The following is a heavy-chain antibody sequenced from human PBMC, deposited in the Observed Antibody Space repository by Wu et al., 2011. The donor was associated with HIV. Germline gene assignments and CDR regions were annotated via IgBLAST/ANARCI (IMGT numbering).Heavy chain of an antibody. CDR2: IIPVFDTP. D-gene: IGHD3-3*01. V-gene: IGHV1-69*12. J-gene: IGHJ3*02. CDR1: GGAFRHYG. Sequence: QVQSVQSGTEVKKPGSSVTVSCQTSGGAFRHYGFNWVRQAPGQGLEWMGGIIPVFDTPTYSKTFQGRLTILADESINTLYMKLSSLRSDDTATYYCATRQTPYYDVLSERVASAGENDASDIWGRGTMVTVSS. CDR3: ATRQTPYYDVLSERVASAGENDASDI.